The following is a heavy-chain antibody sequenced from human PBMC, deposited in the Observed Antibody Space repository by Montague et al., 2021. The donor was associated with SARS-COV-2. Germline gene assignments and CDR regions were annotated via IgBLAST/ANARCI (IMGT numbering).Heavy chain of an antibody. V-gene: IGHV4-39*01. CDR2: IYYSGST. CDR3: ARHGSSGYFDLFGD. CDR1: GGSISSSSYY. D-gene: IGHD3-9*01. Sequence: SETLSLTCTVSGGSISSSSYYWGWIRQPPGKGLEWIGSIYYSGSTYYNPSLKSRVTISVDTSKDQFSLKLSSVTAADTAVYYCARHGSSGYFDLFGDWGQGTLVTVSS. J-gene: IGHJ4*02.